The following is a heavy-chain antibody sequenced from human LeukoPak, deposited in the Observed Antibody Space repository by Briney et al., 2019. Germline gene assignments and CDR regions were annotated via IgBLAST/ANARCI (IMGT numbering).Heavy chain of an antibody. CDR3: ARDFPVVPAAIGFDI. D-gene: IGHD2-2*01. V-gene: IGHV3-30-3*01. J-gene: IGHJ3*02. Sequence: GGSLRLSCAASGFTFSSYAMHWVRQAPGKGLEWVAVISYDGSNKYYADSVKGRFTISRDNSKNTLYLQMNSLRAEDTAVYYCARDFPVVPAAIGFDIWGQGTMVTVSS. CDR1: GFTFSSYA. CDR2: ISYDGSNK.